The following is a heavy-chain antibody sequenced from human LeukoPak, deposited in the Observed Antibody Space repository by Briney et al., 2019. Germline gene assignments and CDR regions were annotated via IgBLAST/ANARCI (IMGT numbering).Heavy chain of an antibody. CDR1: GFTFSSYA. D-gene: IGHD2-2*01. CDR3: ARQQIVVVLFDY. J-gene: IGHJ4*02. Sequence: GGSLRLSCAASGFTFSSYAMHWVRQAPGKGLEWVAVISYDGSNKYYADSVKGRFTISRDNSKNTLYLQMNSLRAGDTAVYYCARQQIVVVLFDYWGQGTLVTVSS. CDR2: ISYDGSNK. V-gene: IGHV3-30*04.